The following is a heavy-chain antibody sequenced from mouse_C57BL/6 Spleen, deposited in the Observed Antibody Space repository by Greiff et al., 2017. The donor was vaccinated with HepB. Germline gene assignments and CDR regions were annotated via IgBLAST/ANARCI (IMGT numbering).Heavy chain of an antibody. D-gene: IGHD1-1*01. Sequence: VQLQQSGAELARPGASVKLSCKASGYTFTSYGISWVKQRTGQGLEWIGEIYPRSGNTYYNEKFKGKATLTADKSSSTAYMELRSLTSEDSAVYFCARSIYYYGSSSLWYFDVWGTGTTVTVSS. CDR3: ARSIYYYGSSSLWYFDV. J-gene: IGHJ1*03. CDR1: GYTFTSYG. V-gene: IGHV1-81*01. CDR2: IYPRSGNT.